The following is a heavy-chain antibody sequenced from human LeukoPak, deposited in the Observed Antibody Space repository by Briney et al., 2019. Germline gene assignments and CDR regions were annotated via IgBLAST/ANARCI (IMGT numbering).Heavy chain of an antibody. CDR1: GYTFTSYG. V-gene: IGHV1-46*01. CDR2: IYPRDGST. CDR3: ARDQEAFDY. Sequence: ASVKVSCKASGYTFTSYGIGWVRQAPGQGLEWMGMIYPRDGSTSYAQKFQGRVTVTRDTSTSTVHMELSGLRSEDTAVYYCARDQEAFDYWGQGTLVTVSS. J-gene: IGHJ4*02.